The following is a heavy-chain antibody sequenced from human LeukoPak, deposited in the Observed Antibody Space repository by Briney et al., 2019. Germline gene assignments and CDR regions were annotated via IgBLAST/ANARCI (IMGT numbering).Heavy chain of an antibody. CDR3: ARGMTTVTTAFDY. V-gene: IGHV3-21*01. J-gene: IGHJ4*02. D-gene: IGHD4-17*01. CDR2: ISSSSSYI. CDR1: GFTVSSNY. Sequence: GGSLRLSCAASGFTVSSNYMSWVRQAPGKGLEWVSSISSSSSYIYYADSVKGRFTISRDNAKNSLYLQMNSLRAEDTAVYYCARGMTTVTTAFDYWGQGTLVTVSS.